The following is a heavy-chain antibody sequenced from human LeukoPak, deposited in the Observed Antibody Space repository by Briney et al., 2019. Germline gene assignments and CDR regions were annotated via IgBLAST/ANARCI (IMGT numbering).Heavy chain of an antibody. D-gene: IGHD6-19*01. V-gene: IGHV4-59*01. CDR2: IYYSGST. CDR1: GASISSSY. J-gene: IGHJ5*02. CDR3: ARFMAVAVHNWFDP. Sequence: NPSETLSLTCTVSGASISSSYWSWFRQPPGKGLEWMGYIYYSGSTHYNPSLKSRLTISMDTSNNQFSLKLNSVTAADTAVYFCARFMAVAVHNWFDPWGQGTQVTVSS.